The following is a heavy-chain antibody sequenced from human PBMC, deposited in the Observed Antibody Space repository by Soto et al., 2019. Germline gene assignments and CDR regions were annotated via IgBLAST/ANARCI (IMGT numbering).Heavy chain of an antibody. Sequence: PSETLSLTCAVYGGSFSGYYWSWIRQPPGKGLEWIGEINHSGSTNYNPSLKSRVTISVDTSKNQFSLKLSSVTAADTAVYYCARGGDQTTVTPPHSLWGQGTLVTVSS. CDR2: INHSGST. V-gene: IGHV4-34*01. CDR1: GGSFSGYY. J-gene: IGHJ4*02. CDR3: ARGGDQTTVTPPHSL. D-gene: IGHD4-17*01.